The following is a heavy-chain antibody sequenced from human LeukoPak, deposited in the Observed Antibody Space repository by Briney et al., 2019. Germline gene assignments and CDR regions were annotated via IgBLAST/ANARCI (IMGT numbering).Heavy chain of an antibody. D-gene: IGHD3-10*01. Sequence: ASVKVSCKASGYTFTISGSSWVRQAPGQGLEWMGWISADNGNTNYEQKLQGRVTMTTDTSTSTAYMEVRSLRSDDTAVYYCARVLPQGPYYYHGMDVWGQGTTVTVSS. CDR2: ISADNGNT. CDR1: GYTFTISG. J-gene: IGHJ6*02. V-gene: IGHV1-18*01. CDR3: ARVLPQGPYYYHGMDV.